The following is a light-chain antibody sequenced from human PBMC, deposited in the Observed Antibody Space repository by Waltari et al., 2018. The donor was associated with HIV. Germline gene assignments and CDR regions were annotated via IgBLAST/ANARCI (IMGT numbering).Light chain of an antibody. J-gene: IGLJ1*01. V-gene: IGLV2-23*02. CDR2: EVS. CDR1: RRAVWRYEL. Sequence: QSALTQPASVSGSPGQSLTISCTGTRRAVWRYELVPWYQTHPDKAPKLLIYEVSKRPSGVSNRFSGSKSGNTASLTISGLQAEDEAGYYCCSYAGSSTHVFGGGTKVTVL. CDR3: CSYAGSSTHV.